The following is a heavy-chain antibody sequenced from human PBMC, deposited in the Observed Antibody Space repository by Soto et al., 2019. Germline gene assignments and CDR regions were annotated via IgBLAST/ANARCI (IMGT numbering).Heavy chain of an antibody. D-gene: IGHD6-13*01. Sequence: SETLSLTCTVSGGSISSSSYYWGWIRQPPGKGLEWIGSIYYSGSTYYNPSIKSQVTISVETSKNQFSLKLSSVTAADTAVYYCATRRLAAAGNHDYWGQGTLVTVSS. V-gene: IGHV4-39*01. CDR1: GGSISSSSYY. CDR3: ATRRLAAAGNHDY. J-gene: IGHJ4*02. CDR2: IYYSGST.